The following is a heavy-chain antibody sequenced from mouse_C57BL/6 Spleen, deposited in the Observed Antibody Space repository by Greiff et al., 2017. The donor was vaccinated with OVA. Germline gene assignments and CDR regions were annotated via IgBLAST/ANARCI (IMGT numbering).Heavy chain of an antibody. CDR2: IYPGGGYT. CDR3: ATGGGYDVGYAY. CDR1: GYTFTSYW. Sequence: QVHVQQSGAELVRPGTSVKMSCKASGYTFTSYWMGWAKQRPGHGLEWIGDIYPGGGYTNYNEKFKGKATLTADKSSSTAYMQFISLTSEDSAAYYCATGGGYDVGYAYWGQGTTVTVSA. J-gene: IGHJ3*01. D-gene: IGHD2-2*01. V-gene: IGHV1-63*01.